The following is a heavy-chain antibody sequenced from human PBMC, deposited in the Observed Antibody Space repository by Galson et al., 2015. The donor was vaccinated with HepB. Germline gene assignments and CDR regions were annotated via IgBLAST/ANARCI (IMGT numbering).Heavy chain of an antibody. V-gene: IGHV3-21*01. CDR1: GFTFSSYS. Sequence: SLRLSCAASGFTFSSYSMNWVRQAPGKGLEWVSSISSSSSYIYYADSVKGRFTISRDNAKNSLYLQMNSLRAEDTAVYYCARSTPSSYNYDILTGYYLPFDYWGQGTLVTVSS. CDR3: ARSTPSSYNYDILTGYYLPFDY. D-gene: IGHD3-9*01. CDR2: ISSSSSYI. J-gene: IGHJ4*02.